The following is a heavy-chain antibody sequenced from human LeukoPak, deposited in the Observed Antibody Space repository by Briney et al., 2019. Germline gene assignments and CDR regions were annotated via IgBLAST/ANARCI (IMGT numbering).Heavy chain of an antibody. J-gene: IGHJ5*02. CDR2: INPSGGST. CDR3: ARANMVRGVGSFFDRNWFDP. CDR1: GYTFTSYY. D-gene: IGHD3-10*01. V-gene: IGHV1-46*01. Sequence: ASVKVSCKASGYTFTSYYMHWVRQAPGQGLEWMGIINPSGGSTSYAQKFQGRVTMTRDMSTSTVYMELSSLRSDATAVYYCARANMVRGVGSFFDRNWFDPWGPGTLVTVSS.